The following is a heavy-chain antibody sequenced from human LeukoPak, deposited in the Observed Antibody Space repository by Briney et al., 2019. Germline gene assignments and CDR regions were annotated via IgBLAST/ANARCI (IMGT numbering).Heavy chain of an antibody. CDR3: ARLVVPPGNRGWYYEH. CDR2: INQGGREK. CDR1: GFLLNDYW. V-gene: IGHV3-7*03. Sequence: GGSLRLSCAASGFLLNDYWMSWVRQGPGEGLEWVANINQGGREKYFVDSVKGRFTISRDNAQNSLGLQMNSLRVEDTAIYYCARLVVPPGNRGWYYEHWGQGALVTVSS. D-gene: IGHD2-2*01. J-gene: IGHJ4*02.